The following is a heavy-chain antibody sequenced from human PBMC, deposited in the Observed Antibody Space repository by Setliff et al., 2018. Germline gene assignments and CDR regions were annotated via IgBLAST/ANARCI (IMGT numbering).Heavy chain of an antibody. D-gene: IGHD3-3*01. CDR1: GDSISSRTHY. CDR2: VYTSVNT. Sequence: SETLSLTCTVSGDSISSRTHYWSWIRQPAGKGLEWIGQVYTSVNTNYNPSLKSRVTISGDTSKNQFSLKLSSVTAADTAVYYCARVTGFLYMDVWGKGTTVTVSS. CDR3: ARVTGFLYMDV. J-gene: IGHJ6*03. V-gene: IGHV4-61*09.